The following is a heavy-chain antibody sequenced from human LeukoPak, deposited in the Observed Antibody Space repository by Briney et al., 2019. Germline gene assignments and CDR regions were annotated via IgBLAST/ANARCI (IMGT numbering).Heavy chain of an antibody. Sequence: PSETLSLTCTVSGGSISSSSDYWGWIRQPPGKGLEWIGSIYYSESTYYNPSLKSRVTISVDTSKNQFSLKLSSVTAADTAVYYCASLERYYYDSSGRYYFDYWGQGTLVTVSS. D-gene: IGHD3-22*01. J-gene: IGHJ4*02. CDR3: ASLERYYYDSSGRYYFDY. CDR1: GGSISSSSDY. CDR2: IYYSEST. V-gene: IGHV4-39*01.